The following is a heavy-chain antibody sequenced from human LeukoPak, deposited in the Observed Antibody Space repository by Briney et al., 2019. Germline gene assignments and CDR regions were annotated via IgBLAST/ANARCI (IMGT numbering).Heavy chain of an antibody. V-gene: IGHV3-30*02. Sequence: GGSLRLSCAASGFTFSSYGMHWVRQAPGKGLEWVAFIRYDGSNKYYADSVKGRFTISRDNSKNTLYLQMNSLRAEDTAVYYCAKVSSGWYTGYYYYYMDVWGKGTTVTISS. CDR2: IRYDGSNK. CDR3: AKVSSGWYTGYYYYYMDV. CDR1: GFTFSSYG. J-gene: IGHJ6*03. D-gene: IGHD6-19*01.